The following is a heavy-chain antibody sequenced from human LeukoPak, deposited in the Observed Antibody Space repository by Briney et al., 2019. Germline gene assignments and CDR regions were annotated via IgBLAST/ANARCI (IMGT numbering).Heavy chain of an antibody. D-gene: IGHD5-24*01. CDR3: ARAIVRDGYSMDFDF. J-gene: IGHJ4*02. V-gene: IGHV4-39*01. CDR1: GGSISSNNYY. Sequence: SETLSLTCTVSGGSISSNNYYWGWIRQPPGKGLEWIGNIFSSGSPYYNPSLKSRVSISIDTSKQWFSLKLTSVTAADTAVYYCARAIVRDGYSMDFDFWGQGTLVTVSS. CDR2: IFSSGSP.